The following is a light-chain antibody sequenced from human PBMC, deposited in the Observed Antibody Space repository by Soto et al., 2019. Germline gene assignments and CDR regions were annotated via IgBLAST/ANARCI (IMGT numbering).Light chain of an antibody. CDR3: SSYAGSINV. CDR2: EVN. J-gene: IGLJ1*01. V-gene: IGLV2-8*01. Sequence: QSALTQPPSASGSPGQSVAISCTGTSSDVGGYNYVSWYQQHPGKAPKLMIYEVNKRPSGVPDRFSGSKSGNTASLTVSGLQAEDDDDYYCSSYAGSINVFGTGTKLTVL. CDR1: SSDVGGYNY.